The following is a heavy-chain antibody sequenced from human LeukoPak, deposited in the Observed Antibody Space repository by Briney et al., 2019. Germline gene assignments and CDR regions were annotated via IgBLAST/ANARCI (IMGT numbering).Heavy chain of an antibody. J-gene: IGHJ4*02. CDR1: GGSISSGDYY. D-gene: IGHD3-22*01. V-gene: IGHV4-30-4*01. CDR2: IYYSGST. Sequence: SETLSLTCTVSGGSISSGDYYWSWIRQPPGKGLEWIGYIYYSGSTYYNPSLKSRVTISVDTSKNQFSLKLSSVTAADTAVYYCARASPANYFDYYDSSGYYYGFDYWGQGTLVTVSS. CDR3: ARASPANYFDYYDSSGYYYGFDY.